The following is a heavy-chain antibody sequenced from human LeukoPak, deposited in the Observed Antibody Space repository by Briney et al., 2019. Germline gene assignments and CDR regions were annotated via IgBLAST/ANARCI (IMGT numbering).Heavy chain of an antibody. CDR1: GFTFSRNV. V-gene: IGHV3-30*01. J-gene: IGHJ6*03. Sequence: GGSLRLSCAASGFTFSRNVMHWVRQAPGRGLEWVVLISYDGNNKFYADSVKGRFTISRNNSRNTLFLQMNSLRGEDAAVYPCAKGGIPTGPYYYFYYMDVWGKGTAVTVSS. CDR2: ISYDGNNK. D-gene: IGHD3-10*01. CDR3: AKGGIPTGPYYYFYYMDV.